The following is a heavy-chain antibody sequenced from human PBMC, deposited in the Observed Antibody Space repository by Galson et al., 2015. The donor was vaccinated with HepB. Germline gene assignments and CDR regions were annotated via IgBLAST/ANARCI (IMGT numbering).Heavy chain of an antibody. J-gene: IGHJ4*02. CDR1: GGTFSSYT. Sequence: SVKVSCKASGGTFSSYTISWVRQAPGQGLEWMGRIIPSLGVAHYAQKFQGRVTITADKSTTTSYMQLNSLGSEDTAVYYCARLMLLGYWGQGTLVTVSS. D-gene: IGHD3-16*01. CDR2: IIPSLGVA. V-gene: IGHV1-69*02. CDR3: ARLMLLGY.